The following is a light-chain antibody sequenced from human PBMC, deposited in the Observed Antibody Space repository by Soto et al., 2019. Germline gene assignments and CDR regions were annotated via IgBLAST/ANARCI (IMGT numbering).Light chain of an antibody. V-gene: IGKV3-15*01. CDR3: QQYYNWPPWT. CDR1: QSVSSNS. CDR2: GAS. Sequence: EIVLTQSPGTLSLSPGERATLSCRASQSVSSNSLAWYQQKRGQAPRLLIHGASTRATGIPARFSGSGSGTEFTLTISSLQSEDFAVYYCQQYYNWPPWTFGQGTKVDIK. J-gene: IGKJ1*01.